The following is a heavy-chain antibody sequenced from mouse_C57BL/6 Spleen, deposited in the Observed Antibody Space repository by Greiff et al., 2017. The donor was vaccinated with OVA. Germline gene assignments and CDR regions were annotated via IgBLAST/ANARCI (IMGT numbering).Heavy chain of an antibody. J-gene: IGHJ1*03. CDR2: IYPGDGDT. Sequence: QVQLKESGAELVKPGASVKISCKASGYAFSSYWMNWVKQRPGKGLEWIGQIYPGDGDTNYNGKFKGKATLTADKSSSTAYMQLSSLTSEDSAVYFCAIYGSSLYWYFDVWGTGTTVTVSS. CDR3: AIYGSSLYWYFDV. V-gene: IGHV1-80*01. CDR1: GYAFSSYW. D-gene: IGHD1-1*01.